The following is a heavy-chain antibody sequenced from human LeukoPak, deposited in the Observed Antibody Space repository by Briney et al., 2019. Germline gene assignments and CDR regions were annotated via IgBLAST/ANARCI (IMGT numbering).Heavy chain of an antibody. CDR3: ARDAPVVAGAKLSEFDY. CDR2: ISSSGST. Sequence: RPSETLSLTCTVSGGSISSYYWSWIRQPAGKGLEWIGRISSSGSTSQNPSLKSRVTMSVDTSKNHFSLKLNSVTAADTAVYYCARDAPVVAGAKLSEFDYWGQGTLVTVSS. CDR1: GGSISSYY. V-gene: IGHV4-4*07. D-gene: IGHD6-19*01. J-gene: IGHJ4*02.